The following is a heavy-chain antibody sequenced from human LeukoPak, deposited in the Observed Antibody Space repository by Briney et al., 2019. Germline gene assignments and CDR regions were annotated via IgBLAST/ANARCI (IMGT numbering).Heavy chain of an antibody. Sequence: GASVKVSCKASGYTFTSYGISWVRQAPGQGLEWMGWISAYNGNTNYAQKFQGRVTMTRDTSISSAYMELSSLRSDDTAVYYCARVGVVQQTFDYWGQGTLVTVSS. CDR3: ARVGVVQQTFDY. V-gene: IGHV1-18*01. CDR1: GYTFTSYG. D-gene: IGHD6-13*01. J-gene: IGHJ4*02. CDR2: ISAYNGNT.